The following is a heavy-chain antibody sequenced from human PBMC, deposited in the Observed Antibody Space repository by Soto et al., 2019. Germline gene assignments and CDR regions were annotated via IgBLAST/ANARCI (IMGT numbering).Heavy chain of an antibody. CDR1: GGSITSANW. V-gene: IGHV4-4*02. Sequence: PSETLSLTCAVSGGSITSANWWTWVRQPPGEGLEWIGEISHSGITNYKASLKSRVTMSVDKTKNDVSLKLTSVTAADTAVYYCARVLRGWFDPWGQGTPVTVSS. J-gene: IGHJ5*02. CDR2: ISHSGIT. CDR3: ARVLRGWFDP.